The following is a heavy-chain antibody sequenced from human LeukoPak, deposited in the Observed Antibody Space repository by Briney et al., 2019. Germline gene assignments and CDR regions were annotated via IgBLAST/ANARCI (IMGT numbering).Heavy chain of an antibody. CDR3: ARSSAHAAMLFDY. J-gene: IGHJ4*02. Sequence: SETLSLTCTVSGGSLNSYCWSWIRQSPGKGLEWIGYIYYSGSTNYNPSLKSRLPISVDTSKNQFSLKLSSVTAADTAVYFCARSSAHAAMLFDYWGQGTLVTVSS. CDR2: IYYSGST. D-gene: IGHD2-2*01. CDR1: GGSLNSYC. V-gene: IGHV4-59*08.